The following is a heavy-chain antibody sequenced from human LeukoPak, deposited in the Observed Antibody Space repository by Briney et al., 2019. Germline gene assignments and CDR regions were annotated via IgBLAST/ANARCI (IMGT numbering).Heavy chain of an antibody. CDR1: GGTFSSYA. CDR3: ATEGIQIWLCVFVY. CDR2: IIPLIGTG. D-gene: IGHD5-18*01. V-gene: IGHV1-69*04. J-gene: IGHJ4*02. Sequence: GASVKVSCKASGGTFSSYAISWVRQVPGHGLEWMGRIIPLIGTGNYAQKFQGRVTITADKSTSTAYMELSSLRSEDSAVYYCATEGIQIWLCVFVYWGQGTPITVSS.